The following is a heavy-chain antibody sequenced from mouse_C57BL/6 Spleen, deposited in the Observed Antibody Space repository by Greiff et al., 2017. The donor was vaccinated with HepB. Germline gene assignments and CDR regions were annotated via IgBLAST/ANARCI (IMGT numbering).Heavy chain of an antibody. V-gene: IGHV14-4*01. CDR1: GFNIKDDY. CDR3: TTGGY. Sequence: VHVKQSGAELVRPGASVKLSCTASGFNIKDDYMHWVKQRPEQGLEWIGWIDPENGDTEYASKFQGKATITADPSSNTAYLQLSSLTSEDTAVYYCTTGGYWGQGTTLTVSS. J-gene: IGHJ2*01. CDR2: IDPENGDT.